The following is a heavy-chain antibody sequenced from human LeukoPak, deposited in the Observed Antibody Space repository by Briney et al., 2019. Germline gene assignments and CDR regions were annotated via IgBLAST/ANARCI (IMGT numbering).Heavy chain of an antibody. CDR3: AREEGYSSGWYSG. Sequence: DPGGSLRLSCAASGFTFSSYGMHWVRQAPGKGLEWVAFIRYDGSNKYYADSVKGRFTISRDNAKNSLYLQMNSLRAEDTAVYYCAREEGYSSGWYSGWGQGTLVTVSS. J-gene: IGHJ4*02. V-gene: IGHV3-30*02. CDR1: GFTFSSYG. CDR2: IRYDGSNK. D-gene: IGHD6-19*01.